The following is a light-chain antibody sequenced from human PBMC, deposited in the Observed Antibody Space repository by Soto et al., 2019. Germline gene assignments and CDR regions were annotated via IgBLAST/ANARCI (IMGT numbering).Light chain of an antibody. J-gene: IGKJ5*01. Sequence: EIVLTQSPGTLSLSPGERATLSCRASQSVSSSFLAWYQQKPGQAPRLLIYDASTRATGTPARFSGSGSGTKFTLSISSLQSEDFAVYYCQQYNNWPLTFGQGTRLEIK. CDR2: DAS. CDR1: QSVSSS. CDR3: QQYNNWPLT. V-gene: IGKV3D-15*01.